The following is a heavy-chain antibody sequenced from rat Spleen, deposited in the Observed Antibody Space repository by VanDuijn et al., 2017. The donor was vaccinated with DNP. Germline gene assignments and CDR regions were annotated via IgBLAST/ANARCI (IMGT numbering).Heavy chain of an antibody. J-gene: IGHJ2*01. CDR2: ISYDGSST. D-gene: IGHD1-4*01. Sequence: EVQLVESGGGLVQPGRSLRLSCAASGFIYRNYVMAWVRQAPKKGLEWVATISYDGSSTYYRDSVKGRFIISRNNAKSTLYLQMDSLRSEDTAAYYCAGRPPPTRGPFDYWGQGVTVTVSS. CDR3: AGRPPPTRGPFDY. V-gene: IGHV5-7*01. CDR1: GFIYRNYV.